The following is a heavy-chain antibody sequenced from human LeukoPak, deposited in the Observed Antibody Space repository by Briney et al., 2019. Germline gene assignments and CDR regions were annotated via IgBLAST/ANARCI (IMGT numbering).Heavy chain of an antibody. V-gene: IGHV3-48*01. CDR2: ISSSSRTK. J-gene: IGHJ5*02. CDR1: GFTFSTYS. Sequence: GGSLRLSCAASGFTFSTYSMNWVRQAPGKGLEWVSYISSSSRTKYYADSVKGRFTISRDNAKYSLYLQMNSLRAEDTAVYYCASGAEGYVFDPWGQGTLVTVSS. D-gene: IGHD5-12*01. CDR3: ASGAEGYVFDP.